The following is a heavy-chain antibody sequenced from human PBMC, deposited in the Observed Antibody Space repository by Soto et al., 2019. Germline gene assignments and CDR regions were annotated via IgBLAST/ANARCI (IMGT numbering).Heavy chain of an antibody. CDR3: ARDSDYSSGWYNVYFDY. CDR2: ISSSSSYI. J-gene: IGHJ4*02. CDR1: GFTFSSYS. Sequence: GGSLRLSCAASGFTFSSYSMNWVRQAPGKGLEWVSSISSSSSYIYYADSVKGRLTISRDNAKNSLYLQMNSLRAEDTAVYYCARDSDYSSGWYNVYFDYWGQGTLVTVSS. D-gene: IGHD6-19*01. V-gene: IGHV3-21*01.